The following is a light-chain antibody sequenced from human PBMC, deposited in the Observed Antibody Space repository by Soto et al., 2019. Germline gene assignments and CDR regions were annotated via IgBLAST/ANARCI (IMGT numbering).Light chain of an antibody. CDR3: QQYGSSYT. CDR1: QSVSSSY. CDR2: GAS. J-gene: IGKJ2*01. Sequence: EIVLTQSPGTLSLSPGERATLSCRASQSVSSSYLAWYQQKPGQAPRLLIYGASSRATGIPDRFSGSGSGTDFSRTISRLEPEDFAVYYCQQYGSSYTFGQGTKLEIK. V-gene: IGKV3-20*01.